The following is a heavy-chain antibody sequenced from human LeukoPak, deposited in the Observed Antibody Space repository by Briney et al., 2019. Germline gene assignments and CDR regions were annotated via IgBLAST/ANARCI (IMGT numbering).Heavy chain of an antibody. CDR3: ARDPGGLTMIVVYAFDI. CDR2: MNPNSGNT. D-gene: IGHD3-22*01. J-gene: IGHJ3*02. V-gene: IGHV1-8*01. Sequence: GASVKVSCKASGYTFTSYDINWVRQATGQGLEWMGWMNPNSGNTGYAQKFQGRVTMTRNTSISTAYMELSSLRSEDTAVYYCARDPGGLTMIVVYAFDIWGQGTMVTVSS. CDR1: GYTFTSYD.